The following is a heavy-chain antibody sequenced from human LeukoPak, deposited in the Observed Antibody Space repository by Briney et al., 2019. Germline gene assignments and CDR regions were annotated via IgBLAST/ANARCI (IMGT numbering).Heavy chain of an antibody. CDR1: GGSFSGYY. CDR2: INHSGST. CDR3: ARVRSPRWGFDY. V-gene: IGHV4-34*01. D-gene: IGHD3-16*01. Sequence: SETLSLTCAVYGGSFSGYYWSWIRQPPGKGLEWIGEINHSGSTNYNPSLKSRVTISVDTSKNQFSLKVTSVTAADTAVYYCARVRSPRWGFDYWGQGTLVTVSS. J-gene: IGHJ4*02.